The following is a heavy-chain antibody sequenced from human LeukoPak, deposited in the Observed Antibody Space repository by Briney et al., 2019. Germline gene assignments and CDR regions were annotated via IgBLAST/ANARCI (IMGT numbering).Heavy chain of an antibody. J-gene: IGHJ4*02. D-gene: IGHD3-3*01. CDR2: IYPGDSDT. CDR1: GYSFTSYW. Sequence: GESLKISCKGSGYSFTSYWIGWVRQMPGKGLEWMGIIYPGDSDTRYSPSFQGQDTISADKSISTAYLQWSSLKASDTAMYYCARTPPDITIFGVADYWGQGTLVTVSS. CDR3: ARTPPDITIFGVADY. V-gene: IGHV5-51*01.